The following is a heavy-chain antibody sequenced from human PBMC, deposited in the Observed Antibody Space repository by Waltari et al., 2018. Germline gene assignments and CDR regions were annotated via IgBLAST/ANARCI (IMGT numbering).Heavy chain of an antibody. CDR2: IKEDGSAK. CDR1: GFMFSRYW. Sequence: EVQLVESGGVLVQPGGSLRLSCEASGFMFSRYWMTWVRQAPGKGLGWVANIKEDGSAKTYGDSVRGRFIISRDNAQNSLYLQMNYLGAEETAVYYCARDGGASGSYDYWGQGTLVTVSS. D-gene: IGHD3-10*01. V-gene: IGHV3-7*01. CDR3: ARDGGASGSYDY. J-gene: IGHJ4*02.